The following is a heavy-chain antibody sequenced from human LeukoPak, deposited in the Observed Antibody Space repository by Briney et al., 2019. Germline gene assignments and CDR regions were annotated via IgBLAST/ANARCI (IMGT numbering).Heavy chain of an antibody. D-gene: IGHD1-26*01. CDR1: GGTFSSYA. CDR3: ARGVGATMPHYFDY. Sequence: GSSGKVSCKASGGTFSSYAISWVRQAPGQGLEWMGRIIPIFGTANYAQKFQGRGTITTDESTSTAYMELSSLRSEDTAVYYCARGVGATMPHYFDYWGQGTLVTVSS. J-gene: IGHJ4*02. CDR2: IIPIFGTA. V-gene: IGHV1-69*05.